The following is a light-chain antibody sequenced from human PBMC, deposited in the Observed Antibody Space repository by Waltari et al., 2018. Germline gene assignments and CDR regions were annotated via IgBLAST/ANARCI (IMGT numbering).Light chain of an antibody. CDR1: QSVSSY. CDR3: QQRSNWLT. J-gene: IGKJ4*01. V-gene: IGKV3-11*01. Sequence: EIVLTQSPATLSLSPAERATLSCRASQSVSSYLAWYQHKPGQAPRLLIYDASNRATGIPARFSGSGSGTDFTLTISSLEPEDFAVYYCQQRSNWLTFGGGTKVEIK. CDR2: DAS.